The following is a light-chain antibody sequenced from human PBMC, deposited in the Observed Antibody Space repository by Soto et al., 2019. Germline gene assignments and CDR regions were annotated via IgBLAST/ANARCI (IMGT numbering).Light chain of an antibody. CDR2: WAS. Sequence: DTVMTQSPDSLAVSLGERATINCNSSQSVLYSSNNKNYLAWYQQKPGQPPKLLIYWASTRESGVPDRFSGSGSGTDFTLTISSLQAEDVAVYYCQQYYSTPWTFGQGTKV. CDR3: QQYYSTPWT. J-gene: IGKJ1*01. V-gene: IGKV4-1*01. CDR1: QSVLYSSNNKNY.